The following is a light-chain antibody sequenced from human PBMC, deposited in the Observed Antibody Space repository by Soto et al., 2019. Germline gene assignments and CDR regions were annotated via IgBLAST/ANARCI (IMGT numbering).Light chain of an antibody. CDR2: GAS. CDR3: QQYGSSPRT. V-gene: IGKV3-20*01. J-gene: IGKJ5*01. CDR1: QSVRSSY. Sequence: EIVLTQSPGTLSLSPGERATLSCRASQSVRSSYFAWYQQKPGQAPRLLISGASSRATGIPDRFSGSGSGTDFTLTISSLEPEDFAVYYCQQYGSSPRTFGQGTRLEIK.